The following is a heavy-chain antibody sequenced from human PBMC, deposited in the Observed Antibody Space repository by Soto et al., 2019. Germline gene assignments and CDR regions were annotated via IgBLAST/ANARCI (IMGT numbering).Heavy chain of an antibody. CDR1: GGSISSYY. D-gene: IGHD6-13*01. Sequence: SETLSLTCTVSGGSISSYYWSWIRQPPGKGLEWIGYIYYSGSTNYNPSLKSRVTISVDTSKNQFSLKLSSVTAADTAVYYCARAAAGAFDYWGQGTLVTVSS. CDR2: IYYSGST. CDR3: ARAAAGAFDY. V-gene: IGHV4-59*01. J-gene: IGHJ4*02.